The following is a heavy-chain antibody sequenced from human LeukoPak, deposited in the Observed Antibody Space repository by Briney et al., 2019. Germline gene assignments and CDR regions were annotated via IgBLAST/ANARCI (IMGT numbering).Heavy chain of an antibody. V-gene: IGHV1-2*02. CDR3: AREGVDWNHSVYYFNY. D-gene: IGHD1-1*01. CDR2: INPNSGGT. CDR1: GYTFTGYY. Sequence: ASVKVSCKASGYTFTGYYMHWVRQAPGQGLEWMGWINPNSGGTNYAQKFQGRVTMTRDTSISTAYMELSRLRSDDTAVYYCAREGVDWNHSVYYFNYWGQGTLVTVSS. J-gene: IGHJ4*02.